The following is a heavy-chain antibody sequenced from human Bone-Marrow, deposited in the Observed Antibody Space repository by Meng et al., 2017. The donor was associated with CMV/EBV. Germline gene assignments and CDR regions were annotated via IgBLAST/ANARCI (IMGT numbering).Heavy chain of an antibody. CDR3: ARTGPVGATFGY. Sequence: GGSLRLSCAASGFTFDDYAMHWVRQAPGKGLEWVSGISWNSGSIGYADSVKGRFTISRDNAKNSLYLQMNSLRAEDTAVYYCARTGPVGATFGYWGQGTLVTVSS. J-gene: IGHJ4*02. CDR2: ISWNSGSI. CDR1: GFTFDDYA. D-gene: IGHD1-26*01. V-gene: IGHV3-9*01.